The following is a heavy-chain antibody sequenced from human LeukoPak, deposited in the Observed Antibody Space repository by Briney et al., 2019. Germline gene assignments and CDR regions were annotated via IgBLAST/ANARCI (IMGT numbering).Heavy chain of an antibody. Sequence: ETLSLTCAVYGGSFSVYYWSWIRQPPGKGLEWIGEINHSGSTNYNPSLKSRVTISVDTSKNQFSLKLSSVTAADTAVYYCARFGSGYYYYYGMDVWGQGTTVTVSS. CDR3: ARFGSGYYYYYGMDV. CDR2: INHSGST. V-gene: IGHV4-34*01. CDR1: GGSFSVYY. J-gene: IGHJ6*02. D-gene: IGHD1-14*01.